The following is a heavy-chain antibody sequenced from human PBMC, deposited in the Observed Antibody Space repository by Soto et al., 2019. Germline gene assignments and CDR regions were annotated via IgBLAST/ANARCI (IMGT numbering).Heavy chain of an antibody. CDR1: GFTFSNHW. CDR2: INLGGSEK. V-gene: IGHV3-7*01. Sequence: GGSVRLSCAASGFTFSNHWLTWIRQAPGKGLEWVANINLGGSEKYYVESVKGRFTISRDNAKNSLFLQMNSLRAEDTAVYYCARGHYGMDVWGQGTTVTVS. J-gene: IGHJ6*02. CDR3: ARGHYGMDV.